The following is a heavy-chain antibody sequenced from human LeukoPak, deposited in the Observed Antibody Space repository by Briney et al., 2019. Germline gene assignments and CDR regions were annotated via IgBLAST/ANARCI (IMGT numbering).Heavy chain of an antibody. CDR1: GGSFSGYY. V-gene: IGHV4-34*01. CDR3: ARGPPRVGAPKFDP. D-gene: IGHD1-26*01. Sequence: PSETLSLTCAVYGGSFSGYYWSWIRQPPGKGLEWIGEINHSGSTNYNPSLKSRATISVDTSKNQFSLKLSSVTAADTAVYYCARGPPRVGAPKFDPWGQGTLVTVSS. CDR2: INHSGST. J-gene: IGHJ5*02.